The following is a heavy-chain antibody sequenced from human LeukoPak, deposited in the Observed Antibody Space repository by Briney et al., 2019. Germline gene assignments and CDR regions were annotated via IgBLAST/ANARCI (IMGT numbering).Heavy chain of an antibody. V-gene: IGHV3-74*01. J-gene: IGHJ4*02. CDR3: AMIKEG. CDR2: INSDGRTT. D-gene: IGHD3-22*01. CDR1: GFTFSNNW. Sequence: QPGGSLRLSCAASGFTFSNNWMHWVRQAPGKGLVWVSRINSDGRTTTYADSVKGRFTISSDNAKNTLYLQMNSLRAEDTAVYYCAMIKEGWGQGTLVTVSS.